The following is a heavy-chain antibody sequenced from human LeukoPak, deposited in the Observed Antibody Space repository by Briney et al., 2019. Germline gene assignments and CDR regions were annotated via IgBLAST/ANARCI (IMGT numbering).Heavy chain of an antibody. CDR2: IKQDGSEK. V-gene: IGHV3-7*01. CDR1: GFTFSSYW. Sequence: GGSLRLSCAASGFTFSSYWMSWVRQAPGKGLEWVDNIKQDGSEKYYVDSVKGRFTISRDNAKNSLYLQMNSLRAEDTAVYYCARDPDYDFWSGYRDYYYYYMDVWGKGTTVTVSS. J-gene: IGHJ6*03. CDR3: ARDPDYDFWSGYRDYYYYYMDV. D-gene: IGHD3-3*01.